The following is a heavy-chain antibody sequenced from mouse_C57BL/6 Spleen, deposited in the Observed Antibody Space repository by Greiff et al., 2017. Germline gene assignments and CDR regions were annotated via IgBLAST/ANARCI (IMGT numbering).Heavy chain of an antibody. CDR1: GFTFTDYY. D-gene: IGHD1-2*01. J-gene: IGHJ2*01. CDR3: ARYISDGEFDY. CDR2: IRNKANGYTT. Sequence: EVKLVESGGGLVQPGGSLSLSCAASGFTFTDYYMSWVRQPPGKALEWLGFIRNKANGYTTEYSASVKGRFTISRDNSQSILYLQMNALRAEDSATYYCARYISDGEFDYWGQGTTLTVSS. V-gene: IGHV7-3*01.